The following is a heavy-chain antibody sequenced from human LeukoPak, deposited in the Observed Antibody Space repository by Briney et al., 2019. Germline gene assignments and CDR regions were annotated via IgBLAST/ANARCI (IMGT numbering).Heavy chain of an antibody. V-gene: IGHV4-34*01. D-gene: IGHD2-2*02. CDR1: GGSFSGYY. J-gene: IGHJ6*02. CDR3: ARERYCSSTSCYTPYYYGMDV. CDR2: INHSGST. Sequence: PSETLSLTCAVYGGSFSGYYWSWIRQPPGKGLERIGEINHSGSTNYNPSLKSRVTISVDTSKNQFSLKLSSVTAADTAVYHCARERYCSSTSCYTPYYYGMDVWGQGTTVTVSS.